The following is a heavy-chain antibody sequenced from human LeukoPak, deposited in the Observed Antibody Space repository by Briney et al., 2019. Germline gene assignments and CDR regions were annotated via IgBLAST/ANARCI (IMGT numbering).Heavy chain of an antibody. CDR2: ISGSGGST. D-gene: IGHD1-26*01. CDR3: AKDPSKLVGATMGHY. V-gene: IGHV3-23*01. J-gene: IGHJ4*02. CDR1: GFTFSSYA. Sequence: GGSLRLSCAASGFTFSSYAMSWVRQAPGKGLEWVSAISGSGGSTYYADSVKGRFTISRDNCKNTLYLQMNSLRAEDTAVYYCAKDPSKLVGATMGHYWGQGTLVTVSS.